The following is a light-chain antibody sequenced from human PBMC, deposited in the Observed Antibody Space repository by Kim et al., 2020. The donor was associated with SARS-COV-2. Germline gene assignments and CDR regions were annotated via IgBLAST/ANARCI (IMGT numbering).Light chain of an antibody. J-gene: IGLJ1*01. CDR1: KLGDKY. Sequence: SSELTQPPSVSVSPGQTASITCSGDKLGDKYASWYQQKPGQSPVVVIFRDNRRPSGIPGRFSGSNSGNTATLTISGTQAMDEADYYCQAWDSSIYVFGTGTKVTVL. V-gene: IGLV3-1*01. CDR3: QAWDSSIYV. CDR2: RDN.